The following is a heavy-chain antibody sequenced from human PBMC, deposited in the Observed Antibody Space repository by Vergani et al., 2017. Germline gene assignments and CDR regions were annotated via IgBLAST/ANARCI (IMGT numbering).Heavy chain of an antibody. CDR1: GYTFSTYN. J-gene: IGHJ4*02. V-gene: IGHV1-46*03. CDR2: INHSGGHT. D-gene: IGHD3-9*01. CDR3: ARWDYGILTGYRY. Sequence: QVQVVQSGAEVKKSGASVKVSCKTPGYTFSTYNMHLVRKAPGQGLEWMGIINHSGGHTNYAQKFQGRVTMTRDTSTSTVYMELSSLRSEDTDIYYCARWDYGILTGYRYWGQRPLVTVSA.